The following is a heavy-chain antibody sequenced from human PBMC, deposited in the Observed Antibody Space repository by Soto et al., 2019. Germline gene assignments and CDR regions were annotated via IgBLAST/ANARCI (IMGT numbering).Heavy chain of an antibody. Sequence: QLQLQESGPGLVKPSETLSLTCTVSGGSISSSSYSWGWIRQPPGKGLEWIGNIYYSGNTNYNPSLKSRVTISVDTSKNHFSLKLSSVTAADTALYYCASVTLGYYYDSSGYPLYFDFWGQGTLVTVSS. V-gene: IGHV4-39*01. CDR3: ASVTLGYYYDSSGYPLYFDF. CDR2: IYYSGNT. CDR1: GGSISSSSYS. J-gene: IGHJ4*02. D-gene: IGHD3-22*01.